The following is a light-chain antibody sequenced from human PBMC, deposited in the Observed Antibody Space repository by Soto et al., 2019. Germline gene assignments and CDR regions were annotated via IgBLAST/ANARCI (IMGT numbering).Light chain of an antibody. CDR3: QSHDSSLSGIYV. J-gene: IGLJ1*01. Sequence: QSVLTQPASVSGSPGQSVAISCTGTSSDVGAYNYVSWYQQHPGKAPKLLLSEVSNRPSGVSDRFSGSKSGNTASLTISGLQAEDEADYYCQSHDSSLSGIYVFGTGTKVTVL. CDR2: EVS. CDR1: SSDVGAYNY. V-gene: IGLV2-14*01.